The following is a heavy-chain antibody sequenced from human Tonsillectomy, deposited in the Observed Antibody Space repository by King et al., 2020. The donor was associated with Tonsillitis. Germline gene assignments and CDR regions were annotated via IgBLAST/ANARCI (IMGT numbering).Heavy chain of an antibody. CDR2: IYHSGST. Sequence: QLQESGPGLVKPSGTLSLTCDVSGGSFSGSNWWSWVRQPPGKGLEWIGEIYHSGSTNYNPSLKSRVTISVEKSKNQFSLKLRSVTAADTAVYYCAGADLYSYVYEIGYWGQGTLVTVSS. CDR1: GGSFSGSNW. CDR3: AGADLYSYVYEIGY. J-gene: IGHJ4*02. V-gene: IGHV4-4*02. D-gene: IGHD5-18*01.